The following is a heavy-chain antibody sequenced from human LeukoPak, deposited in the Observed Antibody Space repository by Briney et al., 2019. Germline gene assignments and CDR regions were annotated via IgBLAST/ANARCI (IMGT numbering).Heavy chain of an antibody. V-gene: IGHV3-9*01. CDR2: ISWNSGSI. CDR1: GFTFDDYA. Sequence: GRSLRLSCAASGFTFDDYAMHWVRQAPGKGLEWVSGISWNSGSIGYADSVKGRFTISRDNSKNTLFLQMNSLRPEDTAVYYCAKDLPTYSSAWYADFDYWGQGTLVTVSS. CDR3: AKDLPTYSSAWYADFDY. D-gene: IGHD6-19*01. J-gene: IGHJ4*02.